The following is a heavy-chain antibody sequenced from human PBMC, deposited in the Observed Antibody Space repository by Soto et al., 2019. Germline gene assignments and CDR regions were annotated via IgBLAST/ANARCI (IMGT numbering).Heavy chain of an antibody. Sequence: EVQLLESGGGLVQPGGSLRLSCAASGFTFSSYAMNWARQAPGKGLEWVSVISGSGDSTYYADSVKGRFTISRDNSKNTLYLQMNSQRAEDTAVYYCARRSSSWYFDYWGQGTLVTVSS. D-gene: IGHD6-13*01. CDR3: ARRSSSWYFDY. V-gene: IGHV3-23*01. CDR2: ISGSGDST. J-gene: IGHJ4*02. CDR1: GFTFSSYA.